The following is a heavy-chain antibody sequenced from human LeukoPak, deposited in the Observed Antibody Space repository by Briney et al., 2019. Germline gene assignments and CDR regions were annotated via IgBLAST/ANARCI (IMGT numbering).Heavy chain of an antibody. D-gene: IGHD3-10*02. J-gene: IGHJ6*04. CDR3: AELGITMIGGV. V-gene: IGHV1-46*01. CDR1: GCTFTSHF. Sequence: ASVKVSCKASGCTFTSHFMHWVRQAPGQGLEWMGIINPRGGSTSYTQKFQGRVTMTRDTSTSTVYMELSSLRAEDTAVYYCAELGITMIGGVWGKGTTVTISS. CDR2: INPRGGST.